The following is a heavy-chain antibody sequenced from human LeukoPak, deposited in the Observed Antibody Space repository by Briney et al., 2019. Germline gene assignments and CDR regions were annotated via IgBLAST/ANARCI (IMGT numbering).Heavy chain of an antibody. Sequence: SETLSLTCTVSGGSISSSSYYWGWIRQPPGKGLEWIGNIYYTGSTYYNPSLKRRVTISVDTSKNQFSLKLSSVTAADTAVYYCAARRTYYYDSSGYKSGLDYWGQGTLVTVSS. J-gene: IGHJ4*02. CDR1: GGSISSSSYY. D-gene: IGHD3-22*01. V-gene: IGHV4-39*01. CDR3: AARRTYYYDSSGYKSGLDY. CDR2: IYYTGST.